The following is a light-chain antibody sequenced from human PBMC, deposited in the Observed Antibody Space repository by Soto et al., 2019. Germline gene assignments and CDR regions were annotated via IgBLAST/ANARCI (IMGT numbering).Light chain of an antibody. CDR2: GTS. CDR3: QQFYSPVLS. Sequence: DVQMTQSPSSLSASIGDRVTLTCRASQNIAEFLNWYQVKSDKGPKLLIYGTSTLQSGVPSRFSGGGSGTEFTLPISNLHPEDFAVYYCQQFYSPVLSFGGGTRVELK. CDR1: QNIAEF. J-gene: IGKJ4*01. V-gene: IGKV1-39*01.